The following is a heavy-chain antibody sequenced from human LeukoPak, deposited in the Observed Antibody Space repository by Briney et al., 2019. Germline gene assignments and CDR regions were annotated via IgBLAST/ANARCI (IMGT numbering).Heavy chain of an antibody. D-gene: IGHD1-26*01. CDR1: GYTFTSYA. Sequence: ASVKVSRKASGYTFTSYAIHWVRQAPGQRLEWMGWISAGNGNTKYSQNFQGRVTFISNTSATTAFMELSSLRSVDAAVYYCARDSGSGNNDYWGQGTLVTVSS. CDR3: ARDSGSGNNDY. J-gene: IGHJ4*02. V-gene: IGHV1-3*01. CDR2: ISAGNGNT.